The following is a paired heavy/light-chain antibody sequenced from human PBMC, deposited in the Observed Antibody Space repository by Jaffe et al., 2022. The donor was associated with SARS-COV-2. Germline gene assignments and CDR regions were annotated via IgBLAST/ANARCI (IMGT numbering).Heavy chain of an antibody. J-gene: IGHJ6*02. CDR1: GFTFSSCA. Sequence: EVQLLESGGGLVQRGGSLTLSCAASGFTFSSCAMNWVRQTPGKGLEWVSGISGGGGITHYADSVKGRFNISRDNSKSTLYLQMNSLRAEDTAVYFCAKFNIVGYYYGMDAWGQGTTVIVSS. D-gene: IGHD2-21*01. V-gene: IGHV3-23*01. CDR2: ISGGGGIT. CDR3: AKFNIVGYYYGMDA.
Light chain of an antibody. Sequence: DIQMTQSPSSLSASVGDRVAISCRANQTISNYLNWYRHRAGKAPYLLIYAASKLQSGVPSRFSGHESGTDFTLTISSLQPEDFATYYCQQSYSAPYTFGPGTKLDIK. CDR1: QTISNY. V-gene: IGKV1-39*01. CDR2: AAS. J-gene: IGKJ2*01. CDR3: QQSYSAPYT.